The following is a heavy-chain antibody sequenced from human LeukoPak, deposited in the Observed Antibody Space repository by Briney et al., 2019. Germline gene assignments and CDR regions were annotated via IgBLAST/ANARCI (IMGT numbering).Heavy chain of an antibody. CDR1: GFTFSGFA. Sequence: GGTLRLSCAASGFTFSGFAMSWIRQAPGKGLEWVSYISSSGSTIYYADSVKGRFTISRDNAKNSLYLQMNSLRAEDTAVYYCAELGITMIGGVWGKGTTVTISS. J-gene: IGHJ6*04. V-gene: IGHV3-11*04. CDR3: AELGITMIGGV. CDR2: ISSSGSTI. D-gene: IGHD3-10*02.